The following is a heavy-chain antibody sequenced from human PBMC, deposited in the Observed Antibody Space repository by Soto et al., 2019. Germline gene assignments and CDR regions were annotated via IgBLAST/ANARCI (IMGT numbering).Heavy chain of an antibody. CDR2: ISSSGSMR. CDR3: ARGPYYYNSGSPNWFDP. Sequence: PGGSLRLSCAASGFSFSDYHMSWIRQAPGKGLDWISQISSSGSMRYYADSVKGRFTISRDNAKNSLYLQMNSLRAEDTAVYYCARGPYYYNSGSPNWFDPWGQGTLVTVSS. J-gene: IGHJ5*02. CDR1: GFSFSDYH. V-gene: IGHV3-11*01. D-gene: IGHD3-10*01.